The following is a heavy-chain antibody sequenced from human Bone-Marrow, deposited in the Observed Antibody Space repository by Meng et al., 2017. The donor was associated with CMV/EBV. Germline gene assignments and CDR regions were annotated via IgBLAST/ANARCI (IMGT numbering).Heavy chain of an antibody. D-gene: IGHD1-26*01. CDR2: ISSSGSTI. CDR1: GFTFSSYE. CDR3: ARGADFGSYRIYYYYGMDV. V-gene: IGHV3-48*03. Sequence: GGSLRLSCAASGFTFSSYEMNWVRQAPGKGLEWVSYISSSGSTIYYADSVKGRFTISRDNAKNTLYLQMNSLRAEDTAVYYCARGADFGSYRIYYYYGMDVWGQGTTVTVS. J-gene: IGHJ6*02.